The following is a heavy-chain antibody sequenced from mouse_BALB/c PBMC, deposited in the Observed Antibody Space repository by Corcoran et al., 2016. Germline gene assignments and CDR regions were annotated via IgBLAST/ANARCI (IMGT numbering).Heavy chain of an antibody. CDR1: SYSITSGYY. CDR3: ATLLRPFDY. Sequence: DVQLQESGPGLVKPSQSLSLTCSVTSYSITSGYYWNWIRQFPGNKLEWMGYISYDGSNNYNPSLKNRIAITRDTSKNQFFLKLNSVNTEDTATYYCATLLRPFDYWGQGTTLTVSS. CDR2: ISYDGSN. D-gene: IGHD1-2*01. J-gene: IGHJ2*01. V-gene: IGHV3-6*02.